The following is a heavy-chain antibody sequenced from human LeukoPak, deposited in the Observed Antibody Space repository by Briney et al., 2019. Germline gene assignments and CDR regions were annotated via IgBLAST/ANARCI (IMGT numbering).Heavy chain of an antibody. V-gene: IGHV1-58*01. Sequence: SVKVSCKASGFTFTSSTVQWVRQARGQRLEWIGWIVVRSDNTNYAQKFQERVTITRDMSTSTAYLELSSLRSEDTAVYYCAAYGSHWAFDIWGQGTMVTVSS. J-gene: IGHJ3*02. CDR3: AAYGSHWAFDI. D-gene: IGHD1-26*01. CDR1: GFTFTSST. CDR2: IVVRSDNT.